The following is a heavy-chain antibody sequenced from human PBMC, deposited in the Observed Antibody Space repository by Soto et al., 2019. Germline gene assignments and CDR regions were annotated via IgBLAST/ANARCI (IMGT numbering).Heavy chain of an antibody. Sequence: GGSLRLSCAASGFTFSSYAMHWVRQAPGKGLEWVAVISYDGSNKYYADSVKGRFTISRDNSKNTLYLQMNSLRAEDTAVYYCAKEGTTKRSYYFDFWGQGTLVTVSS. J-gene: IGHJ4*02. D-gene: IGHD1-26*01. V-gene: IGHV3-30-3*01. CDR2: ISYDGSNK. CDR3: AKEGTTKRSYYFDF. CDR1: GFTFSSYA.